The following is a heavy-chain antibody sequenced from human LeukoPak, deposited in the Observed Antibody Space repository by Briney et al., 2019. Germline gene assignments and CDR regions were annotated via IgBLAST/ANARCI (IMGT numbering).Heavy chain of an antibody. J-gene: IGHJ6*04. CDR2: INPSGGST. CDR3: ARDGGCCSGDSCSTYYYYGMDV. Sequence: ASVKVSCKASGYTFTSYYMHWVRQAPGQGLEWLGIINPSGGSTSYAQKFQGRVTMTRDTSTSTVYMELSSLRSEDTAVYYCARDGGCCSGDSCSTYYYYGMDVWGKGTTVTVSS. V-gene: IGHV1-46*01. CDR1: GYTFTSYY. D-gene: IGHD2-15*01.